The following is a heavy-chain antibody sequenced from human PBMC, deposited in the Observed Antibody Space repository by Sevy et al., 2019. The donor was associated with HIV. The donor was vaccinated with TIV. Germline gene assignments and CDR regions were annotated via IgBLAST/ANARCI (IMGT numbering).Heavy chain of an antibody. D-gene: IGHD7-27*01. CDR3: ARDNWGSIDY. J-gene: IGHJ4*02. V-gene: IGHV4-59*01. CDR1: GGSLDVFG. CDR2: AYYNGGT. Sequence: GSLRLSCTVSGGSLDVFGWTWVRQPPGKGLEWIGYAYYNGGTNYNPSLKSRLTIPVGTSARQFSLHLNSVTAADTAIYYCARDNWGSIDYWGQGILVTVSS.